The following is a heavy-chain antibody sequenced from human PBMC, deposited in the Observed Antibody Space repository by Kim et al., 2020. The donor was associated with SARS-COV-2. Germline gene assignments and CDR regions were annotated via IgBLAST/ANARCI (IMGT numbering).Heavy chain of an antibody. CDR1: GFTFSSYG. CDR3: AKDKRQWLVLGDYYYGMDV. D-gene: IGHD6-19*01. J-gene: IGHJ6*02. Sequence: GGSLRLSCAASGFTFSSYGMHWVRQAPGKGLEWVAVISYDGSNKYYADSVKGRFTISRDNSKNTLYLQMNSLRAEDTAVYYCAKDKRQWLVLGDYYYGMDVWGQGTTVTVSS. V-gene: IGHV3-30*18. CDR2: ISYDGSNK.